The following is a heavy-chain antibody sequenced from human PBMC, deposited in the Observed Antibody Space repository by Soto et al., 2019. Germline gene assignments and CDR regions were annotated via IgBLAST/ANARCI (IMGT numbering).Heavy chain of an antibody. CDR1: GGSFSGYY. D-gene: IGHD2-2*02. V-gene: IGHV4-34*01. Sequence: PSETLSLTCAVYGGSFSGYYWSWIRQPPGKGLEWIGEINHSGSTNYNPSLKSRVTISVDTSKNQFSLKLSSVTAADTAVYYCARFRGYCSSTSCYRNYYYYYGMDVWGQGTTVTVS. J-gene: IGHJ6*02. CDR2: INHSGST. CDR3: ARFRGYCSSTSCYRNYYYYYGMDV.